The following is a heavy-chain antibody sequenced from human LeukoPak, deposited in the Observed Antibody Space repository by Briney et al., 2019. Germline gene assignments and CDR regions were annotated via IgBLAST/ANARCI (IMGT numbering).Heavy chain of an antibody. J-gene: IGHJ4*02. CDR1: GGSITNYY. D-gene: IGHD3-3*01. CDR3: ARGKVYNYDFWSGPKYYFDY. CDR2: MHYSGST. V-gene: IGHV4-59*01. Sequence: SETLSLTCTVSGGSITNYYWSWIRQPPGKGLEWIGYMHYSGSTNYNPSLKSRVTISVDTSKNQFSLKLSSVTAADTAVYYCARGKVYNYDFWSGPKYYFDYWGQGTLVTVSS.